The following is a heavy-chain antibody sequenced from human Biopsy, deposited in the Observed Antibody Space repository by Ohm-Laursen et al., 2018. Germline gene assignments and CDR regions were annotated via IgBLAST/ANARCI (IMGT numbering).Heavy chain of an antibody. V-gene: IGHV4-39*01. Sequence: TLSLTCTVSGGSISNNNYYWGWIRQPPGKGLEWIGSIFYRGGTHYKPSLKSRVNISVDTSKKQFSQKLNSVTAADTAVYYCARDYDTSGYYYVSWGQGTLVTVSS. D-gene: IGHD3-22*01. CDR1: GGSISNNNYY. CDR2: IFYRGGT. J-gene: IGHJ5*02. CDR3: ARDYDTSGYYYVS.